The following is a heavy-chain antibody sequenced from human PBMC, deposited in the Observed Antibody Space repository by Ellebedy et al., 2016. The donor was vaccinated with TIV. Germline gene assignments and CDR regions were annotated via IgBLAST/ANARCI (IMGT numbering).Heavy chain of an antibody. CDR2: INPSGGPP. V-gene: IGHV1-46*01. D-gene: IGHD3-9*01. CDR3: GRATPRYFDVVTGYGLVDF. Sequence: AASVKVSCKASGYTFRNHYLHWVRQAPGQGLEWMGVINPSGGPPRYAQKFQGRVTLTTDTSTSAVYMELSTLNSEDTAMYYCGRATPRYFDVVTGYGLVDFWGLGTLVAVSS. J-gene: IGHJ4*02. CDR1: GYTFRNHY.